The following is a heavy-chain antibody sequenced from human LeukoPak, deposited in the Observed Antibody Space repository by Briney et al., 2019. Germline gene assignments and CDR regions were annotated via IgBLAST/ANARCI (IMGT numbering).Heavy chain of an antibody. D-gene: IGHD3-16*01. Sequence: GGAVRLSCLASGFTDSNNYMSWLRQAPGKGLDWVSIIYSGGGTYYADSVKGRFTISRDSSKNTLYLQMNSLRAEDTAVYYCARGGNGPFDYWGQGTLVTVSS. V-gene: IGHV3-53*01. J-gene: IGHJ4*02. CDR2: IYSGGGT. CDR3: ARGGNGPFDY. CDR1: GFTDSNNY.